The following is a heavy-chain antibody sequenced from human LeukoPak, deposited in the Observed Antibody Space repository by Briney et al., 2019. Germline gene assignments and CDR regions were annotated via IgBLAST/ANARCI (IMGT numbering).Heavy chain of an antibody. Sequence: GGSLRLSCAASGFTFSSYSMNWVRQAPGKGLEWVSSISSSSSYIYYADSVKGRFTISRDNAKNSLYLQMNSLRAEDTAVYYCARSPRHYGDYVKDYWGQGTLVTVSS. J-gene: IGHJ4*02. CDR2: ISSSSSYI. D-gene: IGHD4-17*01. CDR1: GFTFSSYS. V-gene: IGHV3-21*01. CDR3: ARSPRHYGDYVKDY.